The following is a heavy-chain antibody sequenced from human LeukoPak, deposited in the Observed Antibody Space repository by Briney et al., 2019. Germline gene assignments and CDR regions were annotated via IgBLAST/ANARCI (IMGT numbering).Heavy chain of an antibody. J-gene: IGHJ5*02. CDR1: GFTFDDYG. D-gene: IGHD6-19*01. V-gene: IGHV3-20*04. CDR2: INWNGGST. Sequence: GGSLRLSCAASGFTFDDYGMSWVRQAPGKGLEWVSGINWNGGSTGYADSVKGRFTISRDNAKNSLYLQMNSLRAEDTALYYCARDKGRGWHPGGFDPWGQGTLVTVYS. CDR3: ARDKGRGWHPGGFDP.